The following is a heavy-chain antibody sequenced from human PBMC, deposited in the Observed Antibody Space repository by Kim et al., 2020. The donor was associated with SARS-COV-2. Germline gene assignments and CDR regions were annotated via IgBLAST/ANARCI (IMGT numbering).Heavy chain of an antibody. CDR3: ARGVAQEGYYYGMDV. D-gene: IGHD5-12*01. CDR1: GGSISSYY. V-gene: IGHV4-59*13. J-gene: IGHJ6*02. Sequence: SETLSLTCTVSGGSISSYYWSWIRQPPGKGLEWIGYIYYSGSTNYNPSLKSRVTISVDTSKNQFSLKLSSVTAADTAVYYCARGVAQEGYYYGMDVWGQGTTVTVSS. CDR2: IYYSGST.